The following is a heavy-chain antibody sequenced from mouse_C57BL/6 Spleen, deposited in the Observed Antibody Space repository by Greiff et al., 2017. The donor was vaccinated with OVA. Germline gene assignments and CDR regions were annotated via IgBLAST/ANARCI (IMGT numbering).Heavy chain of an antibody. CDR2: IDPSDSYT. J-gene: IGHJ2*01. CDR3: ALYYDGIRNY. CDR1: GYTFTSYW. V-gene: IGHV1-50*01. D-gene: IGHD1-1*01. Sequence: QVQLQQPGAELVKPGASVKLSCKASGYTFTSYWMQWVKQRPGQGLEWIGEIDPSDSYTNYNQKFKGKATLTVDTSSSTAYMQLSSLTSEDSAVYFCALYYDGIRNYWGQGTTLTVSS.